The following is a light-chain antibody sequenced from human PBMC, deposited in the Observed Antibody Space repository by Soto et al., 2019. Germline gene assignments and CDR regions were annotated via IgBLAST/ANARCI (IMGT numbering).Light chain of an antibody. V-gene: IGKV1-39*01. CDR1: QSISSY. CDR2: AAS. CDR3: QQSYSTPGT. Sequence: DIQMTQSPSSLSASVGEGVTITCRASQSISSYLNWYQQKPGKAPKLLIYAASSLQSGVPSRFSGSGSGTDFTLTISSLQPEDFATYYCQQSYSTPGTFGQGTKVDIK. J-gene: IGKJ1*01.